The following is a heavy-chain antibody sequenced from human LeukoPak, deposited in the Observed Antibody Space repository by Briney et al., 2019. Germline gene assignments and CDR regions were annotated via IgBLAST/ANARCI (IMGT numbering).Heavy chain of an antibody. V-gene: IGHV4-39*01. CDR1: GGSISSSIFY. Sequence: SETLSLTCTVSGGSISSSIFYWGWIRQPPGKGLEWIGSIYYSGSTYYNPSLKSRVTISVDTSKNQFSLKLSSVTAADTAVYYCASLYSSGWYGFDYWGQETLVTVSS. CDR2: IYYSGST. J-gene: IGHJ4*02. D-gene: IGHD6-19*01. CDR3: ASLYSSGWYGFDY.